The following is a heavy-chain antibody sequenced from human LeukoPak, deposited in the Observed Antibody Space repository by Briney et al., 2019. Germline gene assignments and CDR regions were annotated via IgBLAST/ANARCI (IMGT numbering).Heavy chain of an antibody. CDR2: IFHSGST. Sequence: SETLSLTCAVSGGSITSNNWYNWVRLPPGKGLEWIGEIFHSGSTNYDPSLKSRVTIFMDKSKNQFSLKLSSVTAADTAVYYCARLGGSSGEFDYWGQGTLVTVSS. V-gene: IGHV4-4*02. CDR1: GGSITSNNW. J-gene: IGHJ4*02. CDR3: ARLGGSSGEFDY. D-gene: IGHD6-6*01.